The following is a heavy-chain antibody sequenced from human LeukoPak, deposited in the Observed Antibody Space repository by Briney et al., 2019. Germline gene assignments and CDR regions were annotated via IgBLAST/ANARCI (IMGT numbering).Heavy chain of an antibody. D-gene: IGHD3-3*01. J-gene: IGHJ4*02. V-gene: IGHV1-24*01. CDR3: ATALRFLEWLPPGAFDY. Sequence: ASVKVSCKLSGYTLTELSMHWVRQAPGKGLEWMGGFDPEDGETIYAQKFQGRVTMTEDTSTDTAYMELSSLRSEDTAVYYGATALRFLEWLPPGAFDYWGQGTLVTV. CDR2: FDPEDGET. CDR1: GYTLTELS.